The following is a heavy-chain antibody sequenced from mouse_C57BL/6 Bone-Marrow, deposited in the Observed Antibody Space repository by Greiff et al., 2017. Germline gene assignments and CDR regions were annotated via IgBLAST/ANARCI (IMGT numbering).Heavy chain of an antibody. D-gene: IGHD4-1*01. CDR3: ATAGGKTGAY. CDR2: ISPSDSYT. CDR1: GYTFTSYW. V-gene: IGHV1-59*01. J-gene: IGHJ3*01. Sequence: QVQLQQPGAELVRPGTSVKLSCKASGYTFTSYWMHWVKQRPGQGLEWIGVISPSDSYTNYNEKFKGKATLTVDTSSSTAYMQLSSLTAEDSAVYYCATAGGKTGAYWGQGTLVTVSA.